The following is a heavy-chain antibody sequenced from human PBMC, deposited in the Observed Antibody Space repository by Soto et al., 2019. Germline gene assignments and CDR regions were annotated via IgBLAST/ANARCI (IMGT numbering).Heavy chain of an antibody. Sequence: GRPLRLSCAASGFTFIRYWLHWVRQAPGKGLVWVSRINSDGSSTSYADSVKGRFTISRDNAKNTLYLQMNSLRAEDTAVYYCAREPQYSSSLDAFDIWGQGTMVTVSS. CDR1: GFTFIRYW. J-gene: IGHJ3*02. CDR2: INSDGSST. CDR3: AREPQYSSSLDAFDI. D-gene: IGHD6-13*01. V-gene: IGHV3-74*01.